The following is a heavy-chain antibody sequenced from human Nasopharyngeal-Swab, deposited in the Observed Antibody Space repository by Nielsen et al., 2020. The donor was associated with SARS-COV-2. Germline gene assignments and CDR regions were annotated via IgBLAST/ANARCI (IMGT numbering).Heavy chain of an antibody. Sequence: SAKVSCKVSGGTFSKYSISWVRQPPGQGLEGRVGIIVNLGMTKYAQKFKDSVIINADESTGTAYMELSSLGSEDTAVYYCATWGIGYGENAHATFDSWGQGTQVTVSS. J-gene: IGHJ4*02. CDR3: ATWGIGYGENAHATFDS. V-gene: IGHV1-69*10. CDR1: GGTFSKYS. D-gene: IGHD4-17*01. CDR2: IIVNLGMT.